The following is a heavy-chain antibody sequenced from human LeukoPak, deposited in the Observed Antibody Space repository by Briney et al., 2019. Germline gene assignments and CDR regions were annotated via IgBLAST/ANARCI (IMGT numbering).Heavy chain of an antibody. CDR1: GYSFTSFW. CDR2: IYAGDADV. J-gene: IGHJ4*02. D-gene: IGHD2-2*03. CDR3: ARRVGYCSSTTCYAYFDY. Sequence: GESLKLSCKGSGYSFTSFWIAWVRQTPGKGLQWMGTIYAGDADVRYSPSFEGQVTISVDKSISTAYLQWSSLKASDTAMYYCARRVGYCSSTTCYAYFDYWGQGTLVTVSS. V-gene: IGHV5-51*01.